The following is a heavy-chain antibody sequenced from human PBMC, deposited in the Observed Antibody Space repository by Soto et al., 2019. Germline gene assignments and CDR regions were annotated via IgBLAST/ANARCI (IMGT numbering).Heavy chain of an antibody. CDR2: IIPIFGTA. CDR1: GTFSSYA. V-gene: IGHV1-69*01. Sequence: GTFSSYAINWVRQAPGQGLEWMGGIIPIFGTANYAQKFQGRVTITADESTSTAYMELSSLRSEDTAVYYCARDSPSITMVRGWDYYYGMDVWGQGTTVTVSS. CDR3: ARDSPSITMVRGWDYYYGMDV. D-gene: IGHD3-10*01. J-gene: IGHJ6*02.